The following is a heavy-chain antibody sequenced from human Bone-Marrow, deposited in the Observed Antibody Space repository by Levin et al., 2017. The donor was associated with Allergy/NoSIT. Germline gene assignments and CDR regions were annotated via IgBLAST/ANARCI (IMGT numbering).Heavy chain of an antibody. V-gene: IGHV3-7*04. CDR2: IKQDGSEK. CDR1: GFNFNNYW. Sequence: PAGGSLRLSCAASGFNFNNYWMTWVRQAPGKGLEWVANIKQDGSEKYYVDSVKGRLTISRDNAKNSLYLQMTSLRAEDTAVYYCARDPHGEILDAFDLWGQGTVVTVSS. D-gene: IGHD2-21*01. J-gene: IGHJ3*01. CDR3: ARDPHGEILDAFDL.